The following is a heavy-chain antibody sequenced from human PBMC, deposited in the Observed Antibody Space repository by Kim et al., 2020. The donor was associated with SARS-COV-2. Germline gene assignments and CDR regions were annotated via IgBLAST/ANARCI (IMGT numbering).Heavy chain of an antibody. Sequence: GGSLRLSCAASGFTVSSNYMSWVRQAPGKGLEWVSVIYSGGSTYYADSVKGRFTISRDNSKNTLYLQMNSLRAEDTAVYYCARGSTVTLYGMDVWGQGTTVTVSS. J-gene: IGHJ6*02. D-gene: IGHD4-4*01. CDR2: IYSGGST. CDR1: GFTVSSNY. CDR3: ARGSTVTLYGMDV. V-gene: IGHV3-66*01.